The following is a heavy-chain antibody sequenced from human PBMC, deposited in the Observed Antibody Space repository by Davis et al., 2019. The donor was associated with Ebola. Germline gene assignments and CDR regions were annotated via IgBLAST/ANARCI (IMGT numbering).Heavy chain of an antibody. V-gene: IGHV4-61*03. J-gene: IGHJ5*01. CDR2: IYHTGSI. D-gene: IGHD4-11*01. Sequence: PSETLSLTCTVSGDSVNHPNYYWIWIRQPPGKGLEWIGSIYHTGSINSSPSPKSRVTISVDTSRNRFSLNLTSVTAADAAVYYCARIDNSASFDSWGQGTLVTVSS. CDR3: ARIDNSASFDS. CDR1: GDSVNHPNYY.